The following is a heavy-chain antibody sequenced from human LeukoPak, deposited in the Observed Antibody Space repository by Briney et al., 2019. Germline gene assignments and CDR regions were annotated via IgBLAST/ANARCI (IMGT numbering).Heavy chain of an antibody. CDR3: AKEGVTRGYSYGFPANFDY. D-gene: IGHD5-18*01. Sequence: GGSLRLSCAASGFTFSSYAMSWVRQAPGKGLEWVSVISGSGGSTYYADSVKGRFTISRDNSKNTLYLQMNSLRAEDTAVYYWAKEGVTRGYSYGFPANFDYWGQGTLVTVSS. CDR2: ISGSGGST. V-gene: IGHV3-23*01. J-gene: IGHJ4*02. CDR1: GFTFSSYA.